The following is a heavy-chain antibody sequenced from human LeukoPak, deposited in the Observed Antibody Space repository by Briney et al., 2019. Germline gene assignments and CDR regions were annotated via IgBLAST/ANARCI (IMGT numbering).Heavy chain of an antibody. CDR1: GFTFSSYG. CDR2: ISFDGNNK. V-gene: IGHV3-30*18. Sequence: GRSLRLSCAASGFTFSSYGMHWVRQAPGKGLEWVAVISFDGNNKYYTDSVKGRFTISRDNSKNTLFLQMNSLRTEDTATYYCAKDVTHYDTRAPTGMGYWGQGTLVAVSP. CDR3: AKDVTHYDTRAPTGMGY. J-gene: IGHJ4*02. D-gene: IGHD3-22*01.